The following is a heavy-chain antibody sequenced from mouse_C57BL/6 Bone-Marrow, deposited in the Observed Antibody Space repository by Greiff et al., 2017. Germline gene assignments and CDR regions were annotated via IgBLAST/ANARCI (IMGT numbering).Heavy chain of an antibody. Sequence: VKLQQPGAELVRPGSSVKLSCKASGYTFTSYWMHWVKQRPIQGLEWIGNIDPSDSETHYNQKFKDKATLTVDKSSSTAYMQLSSLTSEDSAVYYCARGWLLRYYFDYWGQGTTLTVSS. J-gene: IGHJ2*01. V-gene: IGHV1-52*01. CDR1: GYTFTSYW. CDR3: ARGWLLRYYFDY. D-gene: IGHD2-3*01. CDR2: IDPSDSET.